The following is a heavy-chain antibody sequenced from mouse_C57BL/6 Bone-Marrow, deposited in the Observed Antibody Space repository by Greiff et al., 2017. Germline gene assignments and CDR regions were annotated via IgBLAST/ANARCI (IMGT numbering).Heavy chain of an antibody. CDR2: ISNLAYSI. CDR1: GFTFSDYG. Sequence: EVQRVESGGGLVQPGGSLKLSCAASGFTFSDYGMAWVRQAPRKGPEWVAFISNLAYSIYYADTVTGRFTISRENAKNTLYLEMSSLRSEDTAMYYCARQGDDGYYNYAMDYWGQGTSVTVSS. J-gene: IGHJ4*01. CDR3: ARQGDDGYYNYAMDY. D-gene: IGHD2-3*01. V-gene: IGHV5-15*01.